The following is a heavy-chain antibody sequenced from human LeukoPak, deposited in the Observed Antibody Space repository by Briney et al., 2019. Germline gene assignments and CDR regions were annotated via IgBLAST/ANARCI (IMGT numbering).Heavy chain of an antibody. CDR1: GFTVSSNY. V-gene: IGHV3-53*01. CDR3: AREATGWSSGVSYFDY. CDR2: IYSGGST. D-gene: IGHD6-19*01. J-gene: IGHJ4*02. Sequence: PGGSLRLSCAASGFTVSSNYMSWVRQPPGKGLEWVSVIYSGGSTYYADSVKGRFTISRDNSKNTLYLQMNSLRAEDTAVYYCAREATGWSSGVSYFDYWGQGTLVTVSS.